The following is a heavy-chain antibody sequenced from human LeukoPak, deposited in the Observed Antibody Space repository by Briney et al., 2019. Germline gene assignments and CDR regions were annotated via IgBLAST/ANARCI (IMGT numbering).Heavy chain of an antibody. CDR1: GGSFSGYY. CDR2: INHSGSA. Sequence: SESLSLACAVYGGSFSGYYWSWVRQPPGKGLEWIGEINHSGSANYNPSLKSRVTISVDTSKNQFSLKLSSVTAADTAVYYCALFNGYSEPFDYGGQGTLVTVSS. CDR3: ALFNGYSEPFDY. J-gene: IGHJ4*02. V-gene: IGHV4-34*01. D-gene: IGHD5-24*01.